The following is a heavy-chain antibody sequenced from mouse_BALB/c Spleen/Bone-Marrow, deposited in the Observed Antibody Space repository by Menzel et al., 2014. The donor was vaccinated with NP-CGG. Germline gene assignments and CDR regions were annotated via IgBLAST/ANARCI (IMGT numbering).Heavy chain of an antibody. Sequence: EVQLQESGGGLVQPGDSLRLSCAPSGFTFSDFYMEWVRQPPGKRLEWIAASRNKAKHYTTEYSASVKGRFIVSRDTSQSILYLQTNALRAEDTAIYYCARDVGYGNYFVYWGQGTLVTVSA. CDR3: ARDVGYGNYFVY. CDR2: SRNKAKHYTT. D-gene: IGHD2-10*02. V-gene: IGHV7-1*02. CDR1: GFTFSDFY. J-gene: IGHJ3*01.